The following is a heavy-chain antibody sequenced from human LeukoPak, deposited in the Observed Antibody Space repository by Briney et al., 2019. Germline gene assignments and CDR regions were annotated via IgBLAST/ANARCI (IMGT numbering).Heavy chain of an antibody. CDR1: GFTVSSNY. D-gene: IGHD4-17*01. CDR3: ARAQYGDYPPDY. V-gene: IGHV3-53*01. J-gene: IGHJ4*02. Sequence: GGSLRLSCAASGFTVSSNYMSWVRQAPGKGLEWVSVIYSGGSTYYADSVKGRFTISRDNSKNTLYLQMNSLRAEDTAVYYCARAQYGDYPPDYWGQETLVTVPS. CDR2: IYSGGST.